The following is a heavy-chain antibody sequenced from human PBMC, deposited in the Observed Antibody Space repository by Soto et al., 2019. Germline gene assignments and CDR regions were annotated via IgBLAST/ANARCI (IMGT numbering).Heavy chain of an antibody. CDR2: IYSSGST. J-gene: IGHJ4*02. D-gene: IGHD3-22*01. V-gene: IGHV4-59*01. Sequence: PSETLSLTCTVSGGSISNYYWSWIRQPPGKGLEWIGYIYSSGSTHYNPSLQSRVTISADTSKNQVSLKVRSVTAADTAVYYCARGSYYDTSGAFDFWGQGTLVTVSS. CDR1: GGSISNYY. CDR3: ARGSYYDTSGAFDF.